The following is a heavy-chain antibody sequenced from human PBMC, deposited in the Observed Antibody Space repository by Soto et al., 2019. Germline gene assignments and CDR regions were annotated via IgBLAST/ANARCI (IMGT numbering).Heavy chain of an antibody. D-gene: IGHD5-12*01. CDR2: VRGGSGVT. J-gene: IGHJ4*02. CDR3: AKLNGYGDF. Sequence: EVQLLESGGGLVQPGGSLRLSCAVSGFSFSTYGVTWVRQAPGKGLEWVCGVRGGSGVTHYADSVKGRFTITGDDSKNTVYLQTHSLRVEDTAVYYCAKLNGYGDFWGQGTLVTVSS. V-gene: IGHV3-23*01. CDR1: GFSFSTYG.